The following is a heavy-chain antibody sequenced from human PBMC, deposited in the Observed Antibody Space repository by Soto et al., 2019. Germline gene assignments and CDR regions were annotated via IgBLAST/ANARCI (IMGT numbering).Heavy chain of an antibody. D-gene: IGHD5-12*01. CDR3: AREDGYRGGDAFDI. Sequence: SETLSLTCNVSGGCISSSSYYWGWIRQPPGKGLEWIGSIYYSGSTYYNPSLKSRVTISVDTSKNQFSLKLSSVTAADTAVYYCAREDGYRGGDAFDIWGQGTMVT. CDR2: IYYSGST. J-gene: IGHJ3*02. V-gene: IGHV4-39*02. CDR1: GGCISSSSYY.